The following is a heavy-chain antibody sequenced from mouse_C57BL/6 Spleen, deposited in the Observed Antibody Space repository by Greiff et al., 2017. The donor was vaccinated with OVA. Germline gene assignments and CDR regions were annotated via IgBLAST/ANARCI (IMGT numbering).Heavy chain of an antibody. J-gene: IGHJ3*01. V-gene: IGHV1-69*01. CDR3: ASVPYYSNYGFAY. D-gene: IGHD2-5*01. CDR1: GYTFTSYW. CDR2: IDPADGYT. Sequence: VHVKQPGAELVMPGASVKMSCKASGYTFTSYWMHWVKQRPGKGLEWIGEIDPADGYTTYNQKVKGKSTLTVDKSASTAYMQLSSLTSEDSAVYYCASVPYYSNYGFAYWDQGTLVTVSA.